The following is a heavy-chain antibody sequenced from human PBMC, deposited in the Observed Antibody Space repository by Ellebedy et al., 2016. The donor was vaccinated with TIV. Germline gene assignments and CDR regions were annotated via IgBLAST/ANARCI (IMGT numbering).Heavy chain of an antibody. V-gene: IGHV3-66*01. D-gene: IGHD1-26*01. Sequence: PGGSLRLSCAASGFTVSSNYMSWVRQAPGKGLEWVSVIYSGGSTYYADSVKGRFTISRDNSKNTLYLQMNRLRAEDTAVYYCAKDRGSTYYGGIEDWGQGTLVTVS. CDR2: IYSGGST. CDR1: GFTVSSNY. CDR3: AKDRGSTYYGGIED. J-gene: IGHJ4*02.